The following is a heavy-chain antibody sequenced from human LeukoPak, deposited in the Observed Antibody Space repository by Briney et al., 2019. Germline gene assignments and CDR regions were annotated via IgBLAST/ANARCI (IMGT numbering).Heavy chain of an antibody. V-gene: IGHV3-21*01. CDR3: ARDAVDCSSTSCWVY. Sequence: GGSPRLSCAASGFTFSSYSMNWVRQAPGKGLEWVSSISSSSSYIYYADSVKGRFTISRDNAKNSLYLQMNSLRAEDTAVYYCARDAVDCSSTSCWVYWGQGTLVTVSS. CDR2: ISSSSSYI. D-gene: IGHD2-2*01. J-gene: IGHJ4*02. CDR1: GFTFSSYS.